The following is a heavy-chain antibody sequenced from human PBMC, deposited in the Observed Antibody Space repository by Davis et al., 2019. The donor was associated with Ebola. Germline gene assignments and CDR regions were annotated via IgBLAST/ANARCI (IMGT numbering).Heavy chain of an antibody. D-gene: IGHD5-12*01. CDR2: VYHSGST. V-gene: IGHV4-30-2*01. CDR1: GASITSAAYS. CDR3: AAGYDYDWFDP. Sequence: SETLSLTCAVSGASITSAAYSWSWIRQPPGKGLEWIGYVYHSGSTYYIPSLRSRVTISVDRFKNQFSLNLKSVTAADTAVYYCAAGYDYDWFDPWGQGVLVTVSS. J-gene: IGHJ5*02.